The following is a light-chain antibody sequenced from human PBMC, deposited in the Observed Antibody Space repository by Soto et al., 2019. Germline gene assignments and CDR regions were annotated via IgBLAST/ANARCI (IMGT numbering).Light chain of an antibody. V-gene: IGKV3-15*01. Sequence: EMVLTQSPATLSLSPGERATLSCRASQSVSHNLAWYQQKPGQAPRLLIYDTSTRATGIPARFSGSGSGTEFTLTISSLQSADSAVYYCQQYSNWPPCTFGQGTRLEIK. CDR2: DTS. CDR3: QQYSNWPPCT. J-gene: IGKJ5*01. CDR1: QSVSHN.